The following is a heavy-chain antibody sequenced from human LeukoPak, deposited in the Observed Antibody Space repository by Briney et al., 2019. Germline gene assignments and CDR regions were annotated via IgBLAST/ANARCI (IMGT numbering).Heavy chain of an antibody. CDR3: ARALYDILTGYAPYFDY. Sequence: ASVKVSCKASGYTFTSYAITWVRQAPGQGLEWMGWISAYNGNTNYAQKLQGRVTMTTDTSTSTAYMELRSLRSDDTAVYYCARALYDILTGYAPYFDYWGQGTLVTVSS. V-gene: IGHV1-18*01. J-gene: IGHJ4*02. CDR1: GYTFTSYA. CDR2: ISAYNGNT. D-gene: IGHD3-9*01.